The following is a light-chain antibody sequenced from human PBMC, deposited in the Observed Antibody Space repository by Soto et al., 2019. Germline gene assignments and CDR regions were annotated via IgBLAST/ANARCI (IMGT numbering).Light chain of an antibody. J-gene: IGKJ3*01. CDR1: QGISNY. CDR2: AAS. Sequence: DIQMTQSQSSLSASVEDRVTITCRASQGISNYLACYQQKPGKAPQLLIYAASTLQSGVPSQFSGSGSGTAFTLTISTLLPEDVATYYCQRHNCAPPVSFCPGTKLALK. V-gene: IGKV1-27*01. CDR3: QRHNCAPPVS.